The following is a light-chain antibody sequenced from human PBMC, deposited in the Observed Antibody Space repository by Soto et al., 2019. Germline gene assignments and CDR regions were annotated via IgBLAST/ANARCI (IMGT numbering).Light chain of an antibody. CDR1: STDVGSYKL. CDR3: SSYASSSTRV. Sequence: QSALTQPASVSGSPGQSITISCTGTSTDVGSYKLVSWYQQHPGKAPKLMIYGDTQRPSGVPIRFSGSKSGNTASLTISGLQAEDEADYYCSSYASSSTRVFGGGTKLTVL. J-gene: IGLJ3*02. V-gene: IGLV2-23*01. CDR2: GDT.